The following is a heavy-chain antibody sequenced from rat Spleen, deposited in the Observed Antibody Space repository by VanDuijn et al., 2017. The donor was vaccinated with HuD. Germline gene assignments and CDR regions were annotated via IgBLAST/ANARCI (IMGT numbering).Heavy chain of an antibody. CDR1: GFTFSNYY. CDR3: ARQPGPFDY. D-gene: IGHD1-4*01. CDR2: ISTGGGNT. J-gene: IGHJ2*01. V-gene: IGHV5-25*01. Sequence: EVQLVESGGGLVQPGRSMKLSCAALGFTFSNYYMVWVRQAPTKGLEWVAYISTGGGNTYYRDSVKGRFTTSQDKSKSTLYLQMDSLRSEDTATYYCARQPGPFDYWGQGVMVTVSS.